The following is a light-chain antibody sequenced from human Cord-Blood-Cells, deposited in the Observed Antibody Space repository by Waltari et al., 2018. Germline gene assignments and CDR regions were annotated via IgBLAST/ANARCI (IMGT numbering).Light chain of an antibody. CDR2: GKH. CDR3: NSRDSSGNHWV. V-gene: IGLV3-19*01. Sequence: SSELTQDPAVSVALGQTVRITCQGDSHRDSYASWYQQKTGQAPVLVIYGKHNRPSGIPGRFSGSSSGNTASLTITGAQAEDEADYYCNSRDSSGNHWVFGGGTKLTVL. CDR1: SHRDSY. J-gene: IGLJ3*02.